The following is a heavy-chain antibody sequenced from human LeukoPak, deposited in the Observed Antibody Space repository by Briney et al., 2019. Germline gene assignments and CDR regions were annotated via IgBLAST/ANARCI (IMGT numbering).Heavy chain of an antibody. CDR1: GGTFSSYA. CDR2: IIPIFGTA. J-gene: IGHJ4*02. CDR3: VLANYYYDSSGYYYPDY. Sequence: ASVKVSCKASGGTFSSYAISWVRQAPGQGLEWMGGIIPIFGTANYAQKFQGRVTITADESTSTAYMELSSLRSEDTAVYYCVLANYYYDSSGYYYPDYWGQGTLVTVSS. V-gene: IGHV1-69*13. D-gene: IGHD3-22*01.